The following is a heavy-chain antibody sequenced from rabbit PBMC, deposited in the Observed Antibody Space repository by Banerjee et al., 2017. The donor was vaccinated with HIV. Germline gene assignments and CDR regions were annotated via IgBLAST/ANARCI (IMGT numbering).Heavy chain of an antibody. J-gene: IGHJ3*01. D-gene: IGHD4-1*01. Sequence: QEQLVESGGGLVQPEGSLTLTCKASGSGISSTYWICWVRQAPGKGLEWIGCINTGSSGSTYYASWAKGRFTISKTSRTVTLQMTSLTAADTATYFCARDLAGVIGWNFGLWGQGTLVTVS. CDR3: ARDLAGVIGWNFGL. V-gene: IGHV1S45*01. CDR1: GSGISSTYW. CDR2: INTGSSGST.